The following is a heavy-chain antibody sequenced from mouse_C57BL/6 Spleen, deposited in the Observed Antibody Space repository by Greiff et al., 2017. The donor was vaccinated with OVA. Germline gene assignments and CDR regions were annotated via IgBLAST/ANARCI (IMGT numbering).Heavy chain of an antibody. CDR3: VRDSSGYAWFAY. V-gene: IGHV1-64*01. Sequence: QVQLQQPGAELVKPGASVKLSCKASGYTFTSYWMHWVKQRPGQGLEWIGMIHPNSGSTNYNEKFKSKATLTVDKSSSTAYMQLSSLTSEDSAVYDCVRDSSGYAWFAYWGQGTLVTVSA. CDR1: GYTFTSYW. J-gene: IGHJ3*01. D-gene: IGHD3-2*02. CDR2: IHPNSGST.